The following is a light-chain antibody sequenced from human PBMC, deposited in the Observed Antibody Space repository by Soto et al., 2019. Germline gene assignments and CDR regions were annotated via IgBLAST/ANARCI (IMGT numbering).Light chain of an antibody. J-gene: IGKJ1*01. CDR1: QSVSGK. CDR3: QQSNNWPWT. Sequence: EIVMTQPPATLSVSPGERATLSCRASQSVSGKLAWYQQKPGQAPRLLIYDASTRATGIPARFSGSGSGTEFTLTISSLQSEDFAVYYCQQSNNWPWTFGQGTKVDIK. V-gene: IGKV3-15*01. CDR2: DAS.